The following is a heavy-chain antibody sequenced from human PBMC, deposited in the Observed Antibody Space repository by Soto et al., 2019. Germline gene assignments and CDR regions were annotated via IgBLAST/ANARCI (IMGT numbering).Heavy chain of an antibody. D-gene: IGHD6-6*01. CDR2: ISAYNGNT. CDR3: ARGGSSPWGGYYYYYGMDV. J-gene: IGHJ6*02. V-gene: IGHV1-18*01. CDR1: GYTFTSYG. Sequence: ASVKVSCKASGYTFTSYGISWVRQAPGQGLEWMGWISAYNGNTNYAQKLQGRVTMTTDTSTSTAYMELRSLRSDDTAVYYCARGGSSPWGGYYYYYGMDVWGQGTTVTVSS.